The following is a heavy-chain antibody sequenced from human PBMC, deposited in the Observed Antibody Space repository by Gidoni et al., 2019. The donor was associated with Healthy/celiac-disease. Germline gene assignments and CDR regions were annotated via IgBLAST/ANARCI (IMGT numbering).Heavy chain of an antibody. D-gene: IGHD3-22*01. CDR1: GFTFRSYA. V-gene: IGHV3-30*04. CDR2: ISYDGSNK. CDR3: ARDYYPSMIVVARRPPNYYYGMDV. J-gene: IGHJ6*02. Sequence: QVQLVESGGGVVQPGRSLRLSCAASGFTFRSYAMHWVRQAPGKGMEWVAVISYDGSNKYYADSVKCRFTISRDNSKNTLYLQMNSLRAEDTAVYYCARDYYPSMIVVARRPPNYYYGMDVWGQGTTVTVSS.